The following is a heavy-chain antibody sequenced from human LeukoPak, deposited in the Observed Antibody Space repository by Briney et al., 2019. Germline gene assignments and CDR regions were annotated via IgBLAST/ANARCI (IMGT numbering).Heavy chain of an antibody. J-gene: IGHJ4*02. CDR1: GGSISSSSYY. V-gene: IGHV4-61*02. CDR3: ARWTSSSWYRFDY. D-gene: IGHD6-13*01. CDR2: IYTSGST. Sequence: SETLSLTCTVSGGSISSSSYYWSWIRQPAGRGLEWIGRIYTSGSTSYNPSLESRVTMSVDTSKNQFSLNLRSVTAADTAVYYCARWTSSSWYRFDYWGQGTLVTVSS.